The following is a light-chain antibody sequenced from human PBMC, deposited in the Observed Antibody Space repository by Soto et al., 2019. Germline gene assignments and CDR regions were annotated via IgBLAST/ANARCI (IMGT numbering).Light chain of an antibody. V-gene: IGLV2-14*01. CDR2: EVS. J-gene: IGLJ2*01. Sequence: QSALTQPASVSGSPGQSITISCTGTSSDVGGHNYVSWYQQHPGKAPKLMIYEVSNRPSGVSNRFSGSKSGNTASLTISGLQAEDEADYYCSSYTSSSTPGVVFGGGTQLTVL. CDR1: SSDVGGHNY. CDR3: SSYTSSSTPGVV.